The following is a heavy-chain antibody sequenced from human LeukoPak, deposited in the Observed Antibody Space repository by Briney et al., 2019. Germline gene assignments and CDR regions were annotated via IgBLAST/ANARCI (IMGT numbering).Heavy chain of an antibody. V-gene: IGHV3-21*01. J-gene: IGHJ4*02. CDR1: GFAFSGYS. Sequence: GGSLRLSCTASGFAFSGYSMNWIRQAPGKGLEWVSSFGTRSTSIYHAGSVKGRFAISRDNAKNSLYLQMNSLRAEDTALYYCAREVSEGFDFWGQGTLVTVSS. D-gene: IGHD3-22*01. CDR3: AREVSEGFDF. CDR2: FGTRSTSI.